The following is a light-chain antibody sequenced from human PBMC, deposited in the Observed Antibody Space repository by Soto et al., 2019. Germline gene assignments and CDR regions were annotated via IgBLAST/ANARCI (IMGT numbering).Light chain of an antibody. J-gene: IGKJ2*01. CDR1: QNIYLS. V-gene: IGKV1-39*01. Sequence: PMTQSPLSLSASVGDRVSITCRASQNIYLSLNWYQHKVGKAPRLLISDATGLRDGVPPRFSGSGSGTEFTLTISGLQPADFATYYCQHSDARVVTFGPGTKLA. CDR2: DAT. CDR3: QHSDARVVT.